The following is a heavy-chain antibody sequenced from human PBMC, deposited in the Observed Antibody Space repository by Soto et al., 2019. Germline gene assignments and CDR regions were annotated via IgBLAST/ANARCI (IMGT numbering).Heavy chain of an antibody. CDR3: ARDWNSGYDP. D-gene: IGHD5-12*01. Sequence: QVQLQESGPGLVKPSETLSLICTVSGDSINNYYWSWIRPPPGKGLEWIGYIYYSGRTDYNPSLKSRVTISVDTSKNQFSLKLSSVTAADTAVYYCARDWNSGYDPWGQGTLVTVSS. CDR1: GDSINNYY. J-gene: IGHJ5*02. V-gene: IGHV4-59*01. CDR2: IYYSGRT.